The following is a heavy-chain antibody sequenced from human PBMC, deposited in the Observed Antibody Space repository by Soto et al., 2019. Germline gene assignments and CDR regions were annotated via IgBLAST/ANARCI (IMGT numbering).Heavy chain of an antibody. V-gene: IGHV3-48*02. CDR2: ISSSSSTI. CDR1: GFTFSSYS. Sequence: PGGSLRLSCAASGFTFSSYSMNWVRQAPGKGLEWVSYISSSSSTIYYADSVKGRFTISRDNAKNSLYLQMNSLRDEDTAVYYCAREIGSYYDFWSGYSNGAFDIWGQGTMVTVSS. D-gene: IGHD3-3*01. J-gene: IGHJ3*02. CDR3: AREIGSYYDFWSGYSNGAFDI.